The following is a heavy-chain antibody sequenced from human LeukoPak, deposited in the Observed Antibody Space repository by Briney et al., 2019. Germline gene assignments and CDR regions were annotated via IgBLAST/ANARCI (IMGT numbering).Heavy chain of an antibody. D-gene: IGHD3-3*01. Sequence: PSETLSLTCTVSGGSISSYYWSWIRQPAGKGLEWIGRIYTSGSTNYNPSLKSRVTISVDTSKNQFSLKLSSVTAADTAVYYCARGPVIRFLEWYPFDYWGQGTLVTVSS. CDR1: GGSISSYY. J-gene: IGHJ4*02. CDR2: IYTSGST. V-gene: IGHV4-4*07. CDR3: ARGPVIRFLEWYPFDY.